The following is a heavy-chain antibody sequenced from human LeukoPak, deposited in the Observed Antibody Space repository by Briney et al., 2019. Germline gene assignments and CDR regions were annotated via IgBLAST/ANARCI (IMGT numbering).Heavy chain of an antibody. D-gene: IGHD2-8*01. Sequence: GGSLRLSCAASGFTFSSYSMNWVRQAPGKGLEWVSYISSSSSTTYYADSVKGRFTISRDNAKNSLYLQMNSLKAEDTAVYYCARDNGGYPTTADYWGQGTLVTVSS. CDR3: ARDNGGYPTTADY. V-gene: IGHV3-48*01. CDR2: ISSSSSTT. J-gene: IGHJ4*02. CDR1: GFTFSSYS.